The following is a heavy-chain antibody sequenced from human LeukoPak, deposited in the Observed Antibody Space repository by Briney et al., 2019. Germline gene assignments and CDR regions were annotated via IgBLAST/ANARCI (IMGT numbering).Heavy chain of an antibody. Sequence: QPGGSLRLSCAASGFTFSSYAMHWVRQAPGKGLEWVAVISYDGSNKYYADSVKGRFTISRDNSKNTLYLQMNSLRAEDTAVYYCARVKSDSSGWYEGVGYYFDYWGQGTLVTVSS. V-gene: IGHV3-30*14. CDR1: GFTFSSYA. CDR2: ISYDGSNK. D-gene: IGHD6-19*01. J-gene: IGHJ4*02. CDR3: ARVKSDSSGWYEGVGYYFDY.